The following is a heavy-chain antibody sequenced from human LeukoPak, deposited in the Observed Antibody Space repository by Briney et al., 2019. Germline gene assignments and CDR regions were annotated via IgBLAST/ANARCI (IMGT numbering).Heavy chain of an antibody. Sequence: SVKVSCKASGGTFNNYAINWVRQAPGQGLEWMGGIIPIFGPAKYAQKFQGRVTIDADDSTGTAYMELSSLRSVDTAVYYCAREMATTSFDYWGQGTLVTVSS. CDR3: AREMATTSFDY. J-gene: IGHJ4*02. CDR2: IIPIFGPA. D-gene: IGHD5-24*01. CDR1: GGTFNNYA. V-gene: IGHV1-69*13.